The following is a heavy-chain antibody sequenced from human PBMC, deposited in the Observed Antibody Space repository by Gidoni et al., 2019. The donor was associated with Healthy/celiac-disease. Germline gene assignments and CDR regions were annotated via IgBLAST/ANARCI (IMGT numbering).Heavy chain of an antibody. D-gene: IGHD3-10*01. J-gene: IGHJ6*02. CDR2: INPNSGGT. Sequence: KASGYTFTGYYMHWVRQAPGQGLEWMGWINPNSGGTNYAQKFQGRVTMTRDTSISTAYMELSRLRSDDTAVYYCAREFGEANYYGMDVWGQGTTVTVSS. V-gene: IGHV1-2*02. CDR3: AREFGEANYYGMDV. CDR1: GYTFTGYY.